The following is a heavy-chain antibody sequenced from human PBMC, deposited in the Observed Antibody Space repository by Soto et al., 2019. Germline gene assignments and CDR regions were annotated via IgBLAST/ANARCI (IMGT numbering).Heavy chain of an antibody. CDR2: ISSSGSTI. J-gene: IGHJ3*02. CDR1: GFTFSDYY. Sequence: GGSLRLSCAASGFTFSDYYMSWIRQAPGKGLEWVSYISSSGSTIYYADSVKGRFTISRDNAKNSLYLQMNSLRAEDTAVYYCASGLGGGLVVAAGLAGGAPSDAFDIWGQGTMVTVSS. D-gene: IGHD2-15*01. CDR3: ASGLGGGLVVAAGLAGGAPSDAFDI. V-gene: IGHV3-11*01.